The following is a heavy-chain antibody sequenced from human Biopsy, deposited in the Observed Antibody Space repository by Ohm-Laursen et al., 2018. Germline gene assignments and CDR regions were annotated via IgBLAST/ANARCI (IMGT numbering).Heavy chain of an antibody. J-gene: IGHJ5*02. V-gene: IGHV1-8*01. CDR1: GYTFTTYY. D-gene: IGHD3-10*01. CDR2: MNPDSGNT. Sequence: ASVKVSCKASGYTFTTYYIHWERQATGQGLEWMGWMNPDSGNTGYAQNFQGRVTMTRNTSISTAYMELSSLRSEDTAVYFCARADPPLFYYGSGSSNWFDPWGQGTLVTVSS. CDR3: ARADPPLFYYGSGSSNWFDP.